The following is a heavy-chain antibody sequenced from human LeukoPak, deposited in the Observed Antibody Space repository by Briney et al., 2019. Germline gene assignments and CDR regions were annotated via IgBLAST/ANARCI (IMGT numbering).Heavy chain of an antibody. D-gene: IGHD3-9*01. CDR3: ARPGILTGYFDY. V-gene: IGHV4-39*01. CDR1: GGSISSSSYY. J-gene: IGHJ4*02. Sequence: SEALSLTCTVSGGSISSSSYYWGWIRQPPGKGLEWIGSIYYSGSTYYNPSLKSRVTISVDTSKNQFSLKLSSVTAADTAVYYCARPGILTGYFDYWGQGTLVTVSS. CDR2: IYYSGST.